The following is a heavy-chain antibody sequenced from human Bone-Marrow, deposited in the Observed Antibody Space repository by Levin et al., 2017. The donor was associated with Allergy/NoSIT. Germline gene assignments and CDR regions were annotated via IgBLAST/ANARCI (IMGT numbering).Heavy chain of an antibody. CDR2: ISGSGGST. Sequence: GESLKISCAASGFTFSSYAMSWVRQAPGKGLEWVSAISGSGGSTYYADSVKGRFTISRDNSKNTLYLQMNSLRAEDTAVYYCAKDYTGTTHWGQGTLVTVSS. CDR1: GFTFSSYA. J-gene: IGHJ4*02. CDR3: AKDYTGTTH. V-gene: IGHV3-23*01. D-gene: IGHD1-1*01.